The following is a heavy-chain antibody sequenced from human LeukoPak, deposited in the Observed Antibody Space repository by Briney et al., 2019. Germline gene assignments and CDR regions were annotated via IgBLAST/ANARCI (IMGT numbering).Heavy chain of an antibody. Sequence: GASVKVSCKASGYTFARYYMQWVRQAPGQGLEWMGLMNPSGAIISYAQKFQGRVTMTRDMSTSTVYMELSSLRSEDTAVYYCARGTHDYGWSAMDYYFDYWGQGTLVTVSS. CDR1: GYTFARYY. D-gene: IGHD4-17*01. V-gene: IGHV1-46*01. J-gene: IGHJ4*02. CDR2: MNPSGAII. CDR3: ARGTHDYGWSAMDYYFDY.